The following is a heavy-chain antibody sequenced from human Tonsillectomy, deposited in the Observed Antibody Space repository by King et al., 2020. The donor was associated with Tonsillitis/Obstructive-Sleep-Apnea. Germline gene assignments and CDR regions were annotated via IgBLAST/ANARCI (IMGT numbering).Heavy chain of an antibody. CDR1: GYSFTSYW. CDR2: IDPSDSYS. V-gene: IGHV5-10-1*03. Sequence: VQLVESGAEVKKAGESLRISCKGSGYSFTSYWISWVRQMPGKGLEWMGRIDPSDSYSNYSPSFQGHVTISADKSTRTAYLQWSSLKASDSAMYYCAIPHQAYPSPPYYFDYWGQGTLVTVSS. CDR3: AIPHQAYPSPPYYFDY. D-gene: IGHD1-14*01. J-gene: IGHJ4*02.